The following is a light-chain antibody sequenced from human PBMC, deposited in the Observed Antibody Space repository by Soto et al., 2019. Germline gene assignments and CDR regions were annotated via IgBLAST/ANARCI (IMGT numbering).Light chain of an antibody. J-gene: IGKJ2*03. Sequence: IVLTQAPGTLSLSPGERATLSCRASQCVSRSLIAWYQQKPGQAPMLLIYGASTRATGIADRFSGSGSGTDFTLTISRLEPEDFAVYYCQQYGNPPPYSFGQGTKLEIK. CDR3: QQYGNPPPYS. CDR2: GAS. CDR1: QCVSRSL. V-gene: IGKV3-20*01.